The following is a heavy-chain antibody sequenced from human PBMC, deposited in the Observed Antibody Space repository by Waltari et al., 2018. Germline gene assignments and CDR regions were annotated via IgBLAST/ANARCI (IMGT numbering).Heavy chain of an antibody. CDR1: F. D-gene: IGHD5-18*01. J-gene: IGHJ4*02. V-gene: IGHV4-34*01. Sequence: FWSWIRQPPGKGLEWIGEINHGGSTNYNPSLKSRVTISVDTSKNQFSLKLRSVTAADTAVYYCARGYSNGYGPGDYWGQGTLVTVSS. CDR3: ARGYSNGYGPGDY. CDR2: INHGGST.